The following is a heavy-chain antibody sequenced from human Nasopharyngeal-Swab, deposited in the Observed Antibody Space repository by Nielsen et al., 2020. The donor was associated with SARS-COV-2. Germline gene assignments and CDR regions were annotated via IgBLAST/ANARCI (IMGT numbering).Heavy chain of an antibody. V-gene: IGHV1-69*06. J-gene: IGHJ5*02. D-gene: IGHD1-26*01. CDR3: ARDRIVGATSAFDP. Sequence: WVRQAPGQGLEWMEGIIPIFGTANYAQKFQGRVTITADKSTSTAYMELSSLRSEDTAVYYCARDRIVGATSAFDPWGQGTLVTVSS. CDR2: IIPIFGTA.